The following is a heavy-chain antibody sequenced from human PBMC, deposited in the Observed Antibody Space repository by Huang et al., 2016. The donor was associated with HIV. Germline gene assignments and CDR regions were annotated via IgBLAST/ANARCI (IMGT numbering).Heavy chain of an antibody. V-gene: IGHV3-30*02. CDR1: RFTFSSFG. D-gene: IGHD5-18*01. J-gene: IGHJ4*02. CDR3: AKDLTYTYGRHFDY. Sequence: QVQLVESGGGVVQPGGSLRLSCAASRFTFSSFGMHWVRQGPGEGLEWVAFIPYDGNNYYYADSVKGRFTISRDNSKNTLYLQMNSLRADDTAVYYCAKDLTYTYGRHFDYWGQGTLVTVSS. CDR2: IPYDGNNY.